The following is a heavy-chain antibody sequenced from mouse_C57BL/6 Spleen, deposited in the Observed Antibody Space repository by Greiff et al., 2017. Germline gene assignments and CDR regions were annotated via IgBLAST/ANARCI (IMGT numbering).Heavy chain of an antibody. D-gene: IGHD2-10*02. CDR3: ARDGGYGFAY. Sequence: DVKLQESGPGMVKPSQSLSLTCTVTGYSITSGYDWHWIRHFPGNKLEWMGYISYSGSTNYNPSLKSRISITHDTSKNHFFLKLNSVTTEDTATYYCARDGGYGFAYWGQGTLVTVSA. CDR2: ISYSGST. CDR1: GYSITSGYD. V-gene: IGHV3-1*01. J-gene: IGHJ3*01.